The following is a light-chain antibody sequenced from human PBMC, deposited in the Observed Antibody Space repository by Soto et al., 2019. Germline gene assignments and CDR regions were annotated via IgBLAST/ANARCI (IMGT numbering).Light chain of an antibody. CDR1: QRVSSN. J-gene: IGKJ2*01. V-gene: IGKV3-15*01. CDR3: QQYNNWPPAYT. CDR2: AAS. Sequence: EIVMTQSPATLSVSPGERATLSCRASQRVSSNLAWYQQKPGQAPRLLIYAASTRATGIPARFSGSGSGTEFTLTISSLQSEDFAVYYCQQYNNWPPAYTFGQGTKLEIK.